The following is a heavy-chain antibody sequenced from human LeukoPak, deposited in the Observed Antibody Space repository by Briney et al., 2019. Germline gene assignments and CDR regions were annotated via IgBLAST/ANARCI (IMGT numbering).Heavy chain of an antibody. D-gene: IGHD1-26*01. Sequence: PSETLSLTCAVSGYSISSDYHWGWIRQPPGKGLEWIANVHHNGSTYYNPSLKSRVTISVDTSKNQFSLKLSSVTAADTAVYYCARHRGGSYRLDFWGQGTLVTVSS. V-gene: IGHV4-38-2*01. CDR3: ARHRGGSYRLDF. CDR1: GYSISSDYH. CDR2: VHHNGST. J-gene: IGHJ4*02.